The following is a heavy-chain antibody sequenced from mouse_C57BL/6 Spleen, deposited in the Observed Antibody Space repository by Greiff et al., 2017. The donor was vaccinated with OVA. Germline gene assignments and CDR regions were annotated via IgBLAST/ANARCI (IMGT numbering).Heavy chain of an antibody. V-gene: IGHV1-52*01. CDR2: IDPSDSET. CDR1: GYTFTSYW. CDR3: AREDGYDGDAMDY. D-gene: IGHD2-2*01. J-gene: IGHJ4*01. Sequence: VKLQQSGAELVRPGSSVKLSCKASGYTFTSYWMHWVKQRPIQGLEWIGNIDPSDSETHYNQKFKDKATLTVDKSSSTAYMQLSSLTSEVSAVYYCAREDGYDGDAMDYWGQGTSVTVSS.